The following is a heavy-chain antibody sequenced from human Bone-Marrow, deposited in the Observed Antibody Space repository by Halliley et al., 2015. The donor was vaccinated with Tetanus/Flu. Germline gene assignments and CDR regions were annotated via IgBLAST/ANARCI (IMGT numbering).Heavy chain of an antibody. CDR1: GASINHFY. CDR2: IHYSGIT. V-gene: IGHV4-59*01. Sequence: LRLSCTVSGASINHFYWSWIRQSPGKGLEWIGYIHYSGITNYNPSLKSRATVSVDTSKSQISLSLSSVTAADAAVYYCARGFSLSPYEGGGLSAWGQGTLVTASS. J-gene: IGHJ5*02. D-gene: IGHD5-12*01. CDR3: ARGFSLSPYEGGGLSA.